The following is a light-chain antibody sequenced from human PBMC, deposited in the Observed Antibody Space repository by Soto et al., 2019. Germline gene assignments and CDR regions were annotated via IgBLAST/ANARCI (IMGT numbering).Light chain of an antibody. CDR2: GAS. CDR3: QQRNDWPLT. CDR1: HSVASTY. Sequence: EIVLTQSPGTLSLSPGEGATLTCRASHSVASTYLAWYQQKPGQAPRLLIYGASSRATGIPDRFSGSGSGTDFTLTISSLEPEDFAVYYCQQRNDWPLTFGQGTRLEIK. V-gene: IGKV3D-20*02. J-gene: IGKJ5*01.